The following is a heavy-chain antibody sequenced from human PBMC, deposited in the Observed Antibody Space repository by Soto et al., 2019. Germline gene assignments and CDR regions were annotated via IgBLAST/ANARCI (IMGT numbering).Heavy chain of an antibody. D-gene: IGHD1-1*01. CDR3: VQGRYPTMATPLDH. CDR2: IKQDGSES. Sequence: GGSLRLSCAASGFTFSNYWMSWVRQAPGKGLEWVANIKQDGSESNYADSVKGRFTISRDNAENSLYLQMNSLRREDTALYYCVQGRYPTMATPLDHWGQGTLVTVSS. J-gene: IGHJ5*02. CDR1: GFTFSNYW. V-gene: IGHV3-7*03.